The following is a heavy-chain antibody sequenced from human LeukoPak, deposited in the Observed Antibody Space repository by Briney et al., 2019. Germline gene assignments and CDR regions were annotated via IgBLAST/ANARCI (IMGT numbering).Heavy chain of an antibody. CDR2: IKSKTDGGTT. Sequence: GGSLRLSCAASGFTFSSYAMSWVRQAPGKGLEWVGRIKSKTDGGTTDYAAPVKGRFTISRDDSKNTLYLQMNSLKTEDTAVYYCTTAAPYCSSTSCYTGGGSYFDYWGQGTLVTVSS. D-gene: IGHD2-2*02. CDR1: GFTFSSYA. V-gene: IGHV3-15*01. J-gene: IGHJ4*02. CDR3: TTAAPYCSSTSCYTGGGSYFDY.